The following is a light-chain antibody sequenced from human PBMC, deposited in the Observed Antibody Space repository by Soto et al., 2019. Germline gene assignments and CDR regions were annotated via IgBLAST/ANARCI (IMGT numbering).Light chain of an antibody. J-gene: IGLJ1*01. Sequence: QSVLTQPASVSGSPGQSIAISCTGTSSDIGGHNSVSWYQQHPGKAPKLMIYNVSNRPSGVSNRFSGSKSGNTASLTISGLLAEDEADYYCTSFTSASTHVSGAGTKVTVL. CDR1: SSDIGGHNS. CDR3: TSFTSASTHV. CDR2: NVS. V-gene: IGLV2-14*01.